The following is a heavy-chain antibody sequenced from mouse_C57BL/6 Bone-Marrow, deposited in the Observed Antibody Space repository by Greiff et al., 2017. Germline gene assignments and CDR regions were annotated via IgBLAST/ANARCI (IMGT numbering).Heavy chain of an antibody. J-gene: IGHJ1*03. CDR1: GYTFTDYN. CDR3: ARRDYYGSSYGYFDV. Sequence: EVQLQQSGPELVKPGASVKIPCKASGYTFTDYNMAWVKQSQGTSLEWIGDINPNNGGTIYNQKFKGKDTLTVDKSSSNAYMELRSLTSEDTAVYYCARRDYYGSSYGYFDVWGTGTTVTVSS. D-gene: IGHD1-1*01. V-gene: IGHV1-18*01. CDR2: INPNNGGT.